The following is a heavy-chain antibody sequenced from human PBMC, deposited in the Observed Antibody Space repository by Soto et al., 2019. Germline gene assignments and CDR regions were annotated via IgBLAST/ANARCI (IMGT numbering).Heavy chain of an antibody. J-gene: IGHJ6*04. Sequence: ASVKVSCKASGYTFTSYGISWVRQAPGQGLEWMGWISAYNGNTNYAQKLQGRVTMITDTSTSTAYMELRSLRSDDTAVYYCARNRDIVVVPAADISYHSGMEFWGTGTTGASSS. V-gene: IGHV1-18*01. D-gene: IGHD2-2*01. CDR1: GYTFTSYG. CDR3: ARNRDIVVVPAADISYHSGMEF. CDR2: ISAYNGNT.